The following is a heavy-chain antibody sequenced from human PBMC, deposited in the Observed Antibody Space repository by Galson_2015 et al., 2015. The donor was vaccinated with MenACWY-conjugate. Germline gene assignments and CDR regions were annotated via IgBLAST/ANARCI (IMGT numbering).Heavy chain of an antibody. J-gene: IGHJ4*02. V-gene: IGHV1-2*04. Sequence: SVKVSCKASGYTFTGYYMHRVRQAPGQGLEWMGWINPNSGAANYAQKFQGWVTMTRDTSINTAYMELSRLRSDDTAVYYCARDPDISAYYDYWGQGTLVTVSS. D-gene: IGHD3-22*01. CDR3: ARDPDISAYYDY. CDR1: GYTFTGYY. CDR2: INPNSGAA.